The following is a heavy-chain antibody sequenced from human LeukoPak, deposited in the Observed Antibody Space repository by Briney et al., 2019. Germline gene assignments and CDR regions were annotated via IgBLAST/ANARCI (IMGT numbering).Heavy chain of an antibody. CDR3: TRHVVTLVRGVPHRKEDWFDP. V-gene: IGHV1-2*02. D-gene: IGHD3-10*01. J-gene: IGHJ5*02. CDR2: INTDSGGT. Sequence: ASVKVSCKASGYSFNTYYMNWVRQAPGQGLEWLGWINTDSGGTNYAQKFLGRVTMTRDKANTTAYLELSGLRSDDTAVYYCTRHVVTLVRGVPHRKEDWFDPWGQGTLVTVSS. CDR1: GYSFNTYY.